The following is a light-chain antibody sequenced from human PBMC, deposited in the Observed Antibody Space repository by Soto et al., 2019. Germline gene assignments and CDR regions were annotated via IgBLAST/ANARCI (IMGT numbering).Light chain of an antibody. CDR1: ESVTSN. CDR3: QQYYDWPTIT. CDR2: GAS. Sequence: IVMTQSPATMSVPPGDRATLSCRASESVTSNLAWYQQKPGQAPRLLIYGASIRAADIPSRFIGSGSGTEFTLTISTLHSQDFAIYYCQQYYDWPTITFGKGTRLE. V-gene: IGKV3-15*01. J-gene: IGKJ5*01.